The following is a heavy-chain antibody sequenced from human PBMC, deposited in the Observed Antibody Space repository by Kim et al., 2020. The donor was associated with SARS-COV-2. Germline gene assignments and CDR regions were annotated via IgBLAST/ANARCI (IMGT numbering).Heavy chain of an antibody. CDR1: GFTFSSFG. V-gene: IGHV3-48*01. CDR2: ISGDTGTT. J-gene: IGHJ4*02. CDR3: ARQFGY. Sequence: GGSLRLSCTASGFTFSSFGMNWVRHTAGKGLEWVAYISGDTGTTDYVDSVKGRFTISRDNAKNSIYLQMNSLRGEDTAIYYCARQFGYWGQGTLVNVSS. D-gene: IGHD3-16*01.